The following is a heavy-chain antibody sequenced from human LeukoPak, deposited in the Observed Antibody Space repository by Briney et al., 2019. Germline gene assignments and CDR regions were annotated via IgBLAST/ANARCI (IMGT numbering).Heavy chain of an antibody. Sequence: GASLKISCKGSGSSFTSDWIAWVRPMPGKGLEWMGIIYPGDSDTRYSPSFQGQVAISADKSISTAYLQWSSLKASDTAMYYCARHPYSSTLRFDPWGQGTLVTVSS. CDR2: IYPGDSDT. CDR1: GSSFTSDW. V-gene: IGHV5-51*01. J-gene: IGHJ5*02. CDR3: ARHPYSSTLRFDP. D-gene: IGHD6-13*01.